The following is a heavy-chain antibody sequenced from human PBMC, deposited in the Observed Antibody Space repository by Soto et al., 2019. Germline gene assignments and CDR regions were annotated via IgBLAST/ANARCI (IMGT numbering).Heavy chain of an antibody. CDR2: IYWDDDK. D-gene: IGHD6-6*01. J-gene: IGHJ6*02. CDR3: VYGSASRHHTADV. Sequence: QITLKESGPTQVKTTQTLTLTCTVSGFSVTSSGVAVAWIRQPPGGALEWVALIYWDDDKRYSPSLRNRLTITRDTSKSQVVLTMTDMEPMDTATYYCVYGSASRHHTADVWGQGTTVTVSS. V-gene: IGHV2-5*02. CDR1: GFSVTSSGVA.